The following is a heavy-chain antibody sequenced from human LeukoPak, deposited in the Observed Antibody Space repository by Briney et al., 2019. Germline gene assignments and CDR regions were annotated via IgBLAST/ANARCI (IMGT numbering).Heavy chain of an antibody. CDR1: GGTFSSYA. J-gene: IGHJ5*02. V-gene: IGHV1-69*05. D-gene: IGHD2-2*01. Sequence: SVKVSCKASGGTFSSYAISWVRQAPGQGLEWMGGIIPIFGTANYAQKFQGRVTITTDESTSTAYMELSSLRSEDTAVYYCAIVPAAGFDRDWFDPWGQGTLVTVSS. CDR2: IIPIFGTA. CDR3: AIVPAAGFDRDWFDP.